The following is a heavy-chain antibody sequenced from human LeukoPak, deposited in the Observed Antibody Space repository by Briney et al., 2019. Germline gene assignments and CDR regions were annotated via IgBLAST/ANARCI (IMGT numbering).Heavy chain of an antibody. CDR1: GFAFSSYS. Sequence: PGGSLRLSCAASGFAFSSYSMNWVRQAPGKGLEWVSYISSSSSTIYYADSVKGRFTISRDNAKNSLYLQMNSLRAEDTAVYYCARQYYYDSSGYEIDYWGQGTLVTVSS. CDR2: ISSSSSTI. CDR3: ARQYYYDSSGYEIDY. J-gene: IGHJ4*02. D-gene: IGHD3-22*01. V-gene: IGHV3-48*04.